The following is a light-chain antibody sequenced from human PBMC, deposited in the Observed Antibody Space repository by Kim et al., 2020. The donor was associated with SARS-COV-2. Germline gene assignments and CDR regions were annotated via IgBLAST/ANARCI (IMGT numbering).Light chain of an antibody. V-gene: IGLV3-21*04. J-gene: IGLJ1*01. CDR1: KIVSGS. Sequence: APGATARITCGGTKIVSGSVHWYQQKPGQAPVLVIFYDSDRPSGIPERFSGSNSANTATLTISRVEAGDEADYYCQVWDSSSDRYVFGPGTKVTVL. CDR3: QVWDSSSDRYV. CDR2: YDS.